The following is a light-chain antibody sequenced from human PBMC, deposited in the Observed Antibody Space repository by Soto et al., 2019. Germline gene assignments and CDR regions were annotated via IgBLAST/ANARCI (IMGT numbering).Light chain of an antibody. CDR3: SSYTSDSSYV. Sequence: QSVLTQPGSVSGSPGQSITISCTGTSXDVGLYDYVSWYQQHPGKAPQLMIYAVSNRPSGVSNRFSASKSGNTASLFISGLQAEDEADYYCSSYTSDSSYVFGSGTKVTLL. CDR1: SXDVGLYDY. CDR2: AVS. V-gene: IGLV2-14*01. J-gene: IGLJ1*01.